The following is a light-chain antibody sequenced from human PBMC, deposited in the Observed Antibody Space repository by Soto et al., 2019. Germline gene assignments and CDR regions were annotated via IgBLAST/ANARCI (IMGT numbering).Light chain of an antibody. V-gene: IGKV1-5*01. J-gene: IGKJ4*01. CDR3: QQYKSYSLT. CDR1: QSVTTW. Sequence: DLHLTQSPSTLSASVGDRVTITCRASQSVTTWLAWYQQKPGKAPKLLIYDASSLESGVPSRFSGSGSGTQFTLTIGSLQPDDFATYYCQQYKSYSLTFGGGTKVDIK. CDR2: DAS.